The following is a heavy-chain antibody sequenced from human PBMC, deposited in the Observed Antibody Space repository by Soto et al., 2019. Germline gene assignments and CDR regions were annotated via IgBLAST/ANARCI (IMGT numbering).Heavy chain of an antibody. Sequence: ASVKVSCKASAYSFPNDAIHWVRQAPGQRFEWMGWMHAGDGSTRFSQKFQGRVTITRDTSASTVYMELSSLTSEDTAVYYCARGNGGISGTIEFVHFDYWGRG. D-gene: IGHD1-7*01. CDR3: ARGNGGISGTIEFVHFDY. V-gene: IGHV1-3*01. CDR2: MHAGDGST. J-gene: IGHJ4*02. CDR1: AYSFPNDA.